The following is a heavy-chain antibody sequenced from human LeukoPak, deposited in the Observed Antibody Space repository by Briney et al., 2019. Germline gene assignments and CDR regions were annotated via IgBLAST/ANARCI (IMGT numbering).Heavy chain of an antibody. V-gene: IGHV4-39*01. CDR1: GGSISSSSYY. J-gene: IGHJ4*02. Sequence: SETLSLTCTVSGGSISSSSYYWGWVRQPPGKGLAWIGNIFYSGSTYYNPSLKSRVTISVDTSRSQFSLKLNSVTAADTAVYYCARLWFGAYYFDYWGQGTLVTVSS. CDR2: IFYSGST. D-gene: IGHD3-10*01. CDR3: ARLWFGAYYFDY.